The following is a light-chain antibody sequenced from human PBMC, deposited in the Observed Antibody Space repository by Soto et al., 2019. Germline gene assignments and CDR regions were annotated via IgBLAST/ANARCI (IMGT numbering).Light chain of an antibody. Sequence: QSALTQPRSVSGSPGQSVTISCTGTSSDVGGYNYVSWYQQHPGKAPKLMIYDVSKRPSGVPDRFSGSKSANTASLTISGLQAEDEADYYGCSYAGSYGVFGGGTKVTVL. V-gene: IGLV2-11*01. CDR3: CSYAGSYGV. CDR2: DVS. J-gene: IGLJ3*02. CDR1: SSDVGGYNY.